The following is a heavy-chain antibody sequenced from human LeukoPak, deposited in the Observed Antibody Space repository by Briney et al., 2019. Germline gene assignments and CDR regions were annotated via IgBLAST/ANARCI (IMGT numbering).Heavy chain of an antibody. CDR1: GCSISSGGYY. CDR3: ARGRKWFDP. J-gene: IGHJ5*02. V-gene: IGHV4-30-2*01. Sequence: SQTLSLTCTVSGCSISSGGYYWSWIRQPPGKGLEWIGEINHSGSTNYNPSLKSRVTISVDTSKNQFSLKLSSVTAADTAVYYCARGRKWFDPWGQGTLVTVSS. CDR2: INHSGST.